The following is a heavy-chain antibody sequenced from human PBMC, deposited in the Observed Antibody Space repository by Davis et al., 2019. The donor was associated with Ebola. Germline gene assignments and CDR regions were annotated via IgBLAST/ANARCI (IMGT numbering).Heavy chain of an antibody. D-gene: IGHD5-24*01. CDR1: GFTFSDYK. CDR3: ARDSLRDGYPELDY. Sequence: LSLTCGASGFTFSDYKMNWVRQAPGKGLEWISYISRGGKTIYYADSVKGRFTLSRDNAKDSLYLQMNSLRAEDTAVYYCARDSLRDGYPELDYWGQGTLVTVSS. CDR2: ISRGGKTI. V-gene: IGHV3-48*03. J-gene: IGHJ4*02.